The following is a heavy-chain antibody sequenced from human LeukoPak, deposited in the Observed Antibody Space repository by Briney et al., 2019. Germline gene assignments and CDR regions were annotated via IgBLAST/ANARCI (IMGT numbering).Heavy chain of an antibody. CDR3: AKGGAKWLPQSSCFDP. J-gene: IGHJ5*02. Sequence: PGGSLRLSCAASGFTFSSYAMSWVRQAPGKGLEWVSAISGRGGSTYYADSVKGRFTISRDNSKNTLYLQMNSLRAEDTAVYYCAKGGAKWLPQSSCFDPWGQGTLVTVSS. V-gene: IGHV3-23*01. CDR2: ISGRGGST. D-gene: IGHD5-12*01. CDR1: GFTFSSYA.